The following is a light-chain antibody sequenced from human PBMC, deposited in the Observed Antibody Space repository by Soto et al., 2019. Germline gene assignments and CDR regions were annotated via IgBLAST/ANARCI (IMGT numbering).Light chain of an antibody. J-gene: IGKJ4*01. CDR1: QGISCY. V-gene: IGKV1-8*01. Sequence: AIRMSQSPSSLSASTGDRVTITCRASQGISCYLAWYQQKPGKAPKLLIYAASTLQSGVPSRFSGSGSGTDFTLTISCLQSEDFATYYCQQYYSYPLTFGGGTNVDI. CDR2: AAS. CDR3: QQYYSYPLT.